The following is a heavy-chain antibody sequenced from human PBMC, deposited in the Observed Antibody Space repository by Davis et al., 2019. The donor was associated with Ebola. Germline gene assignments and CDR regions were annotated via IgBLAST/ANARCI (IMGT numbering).Heavy chain of an antibody. Sequence: GSLRLSCTVSGGSITSSAYYWGWIRQSPGKGLEWIGTFYYSGTTFYNPSLKSRITVSVDPSKNQFSLRLNSVTAADTAVYYCARVNFCIGGSCYSHDHWGQGTLLTVSS. D-gene: IGHD2-15*01. CDR3: ARVNFCIGGSCYSHDH. J-gene: IGHJ5*02. CDR2: FYYSGTT. V-gene: IGHV4-39*07. CDR1: GGSITSSAYY.